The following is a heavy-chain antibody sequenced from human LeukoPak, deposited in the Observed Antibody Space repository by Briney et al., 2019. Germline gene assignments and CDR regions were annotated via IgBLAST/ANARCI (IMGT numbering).Heavy chain of an antibody. V-gene: IGHV1-2*06. D-gene: IGHD3-22*01. Sequence: ASVKVSCKASGYTFTGYYMHWVRQAPGQGLEWMGRINPNSGGTNYAQGFQGRVTMTRDTSISTAYMELSRLRSDDTAVYYCARGGVNYYDSTPQILFDYWGQGTLVTVSS. J-gene: IGHJ4*02. CDR1: GYTFTGYY. CDR2: INPNSGGT. CDR3: ARGGVNYYDSTPQILFDY.